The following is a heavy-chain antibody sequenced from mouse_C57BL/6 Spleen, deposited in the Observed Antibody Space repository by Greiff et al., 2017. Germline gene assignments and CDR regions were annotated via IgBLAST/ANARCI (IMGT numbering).Heavy chain of an antibody. CDR1: GYTFTSSD. D-gene: IGHD2-4*01. J-gene: IGHJ4*01. V-gene: IGHV1-85*01. CDR2: IYPRNGST. Sequence: QVQLKESGPELVKPGASVKLSCKASGYTFTSSDINWVKQRPGQGLEWIGWIYPRNGSTKYNEKFKGKATLTVDTSSSTAYMELHSLTSEDSAVYFCARSGITTGYYYAMDYWGQGTSVTVSS. CDR3: ARSGITTGYYYAMDY.